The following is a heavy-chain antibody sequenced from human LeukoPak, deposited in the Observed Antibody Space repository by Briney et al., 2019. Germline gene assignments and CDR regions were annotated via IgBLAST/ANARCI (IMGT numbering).Heavy chain of an antibody. D-gene: IGHD5-24*01. CDR3: ARDGYNSGYFDY. V-gene: IGHV4-30-4*01. J-gene: IGHJ4*02. CDR2: IYYSRST. Sequence: TSETLSLTCTVSGASISSGGYYWNWICQPPGKGLEWIGYIYYSRSTSYSPSLKSRLTISVDTSKNQFSLKLSSVTAADTAVYYCARDGYNSGYFDYWGQGTLVTVSS. CDR1: GASISSGGYY.